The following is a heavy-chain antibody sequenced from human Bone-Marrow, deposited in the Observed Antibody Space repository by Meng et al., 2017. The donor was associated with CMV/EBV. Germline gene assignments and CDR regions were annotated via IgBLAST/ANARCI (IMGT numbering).Heavy chain of an antibody. V-gene: IGHV3-48*03. J-gene: IGHJ6*02. Sequence: GESLKISCAASGFTFSSYEMNWVRQAPGKGLEWVSYISSSGSTIYYADSVKGRFTISRDNAKNSLYLQMNSLRAEDTAVYYCARRGALRDYYYGMDGWGQGTTVTVSS. CDR2: ISSSGSTI. CDR1: GFTFSSYE. CDR3: ARRGALRDYYYGMDG. D-gene: IGHD1-26*01.